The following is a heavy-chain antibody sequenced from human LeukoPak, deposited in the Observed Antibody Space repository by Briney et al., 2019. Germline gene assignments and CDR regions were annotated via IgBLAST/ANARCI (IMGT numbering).Heavy chain of an antibody. CDR1: GFTFSSYA. J-gene: IGHJ4*02. D-gene: IGHD5-18*01. CDR2: ISGSGGST. Sequence: AGGSLRLSCAASGFTFSSYAMSWVRQAPGKGLKWVSGISGSGGSTYYADPVKGRFTPPRDNSKNTLYLQMTSLRAEDTAVYYCAKLEGYSYDLPRFDYWGQGTLVTVSS. V-gene: IGHV3-23*01. CDR3: AKLEGYSYDLPRFDY.